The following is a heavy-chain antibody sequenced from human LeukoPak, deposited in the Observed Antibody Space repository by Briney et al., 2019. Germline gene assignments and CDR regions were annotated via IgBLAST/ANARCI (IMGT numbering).Heavy chain of an antibody. D-gene: IGHD3-22*01. CDR3: ARYVDPYDISPHAFDI. J-gene: IGHJ3*02. V-gene: IGHV4-61*02. CDR1: GGSINTNTYF. CDR2: IYASGRT. Sequence: SETLSLTCTVSGGSINTNTYFWNWIRQPAGQRLEWIGRIYASGRTDYNPSLTSRLSMSINTSSNQISLTLTSVTAADTAVYYCARYVDPYDISPHAFDIWGQGTVVTVSP.